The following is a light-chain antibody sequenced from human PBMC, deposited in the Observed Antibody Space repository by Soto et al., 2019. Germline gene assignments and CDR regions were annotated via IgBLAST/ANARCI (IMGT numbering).Light chain of an antibody. Sequence: EFVFTHSPATLSLSPGERATLSCRASQSVSSYLAWYQQKPGQAPRLLIYDASNRATGIPARFSGSGSGTNFTLTISSIEPEDFAVYYCQQRSNWPPWTFVQGTKVDIK. CDR1: QSVSSY. V-gene: IGKV3-11*01. CDR3: QQRSNWPPWT. J-gene: IGKJ1*01. CDR2: DAS.